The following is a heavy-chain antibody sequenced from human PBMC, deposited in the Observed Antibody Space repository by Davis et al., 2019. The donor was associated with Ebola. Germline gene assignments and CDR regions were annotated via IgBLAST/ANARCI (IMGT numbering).Heavy chain of an antibody. CDR1: GGTFSSYA. Sequence: AASVKVSCKASGGTFSSYAISWVRQAPGQGLEWMGGIIPIFGTANYAQKFQGRVTITADESTSTAYMELSSLRSEDTAVYYCARDLHYYYYGMDVWGQGTTVTVSS. D-gene: IGHD5/OR15-5a*01. V-gene: IGHV1-69*13. CDR3: ARDLHYYYYGMDV. CDR2: IIPIFGTA. J-gene: IGHJ6*02.